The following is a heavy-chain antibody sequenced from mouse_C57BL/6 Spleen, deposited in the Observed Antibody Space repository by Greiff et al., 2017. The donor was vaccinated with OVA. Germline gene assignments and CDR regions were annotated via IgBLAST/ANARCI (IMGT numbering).Heavy chain of an antibody. CDR2: ISYDGSN. CDR1: GYSITSGYY. V-gene: IGHV3-6*01. J-gene: IGHJ4*01. Sequence: EVQVVESGPGLVKPSQSLSLTCSVTGYSITSGYYWNWIRQFPGNKLEWMGYISYDGSNNYNPSLKNRISITRDASKNQFFLKLNSVTTEDTATYYCARDSNYDAMDYWGQGTSVTVSS. CDR3: ARDSNYDAMDY. D-gene: IGHD2-5*01.